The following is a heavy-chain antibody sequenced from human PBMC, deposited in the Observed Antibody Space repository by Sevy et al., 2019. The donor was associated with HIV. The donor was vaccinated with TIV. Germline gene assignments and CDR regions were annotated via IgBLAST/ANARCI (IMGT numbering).Heavy chain of an antibody. D-gene: IGHD5-12*01. CDR2: ISGSSTTI. V-gene: IGHV3-48*01. Sequence: GGSLRLSCAASGFTFSSYSMNWVRQAPGKGLEWASYISGSSTTIYYADSVKGRFTISRDNAKNSLYLQMNSLRAEDTAVYYCARSEWLRLDYFDYWGQGTLVTVSS. CDR3: ARSEWLRLDYFDY. J-gene: IGHJ4*02. CDR1: GFTFSSYS.